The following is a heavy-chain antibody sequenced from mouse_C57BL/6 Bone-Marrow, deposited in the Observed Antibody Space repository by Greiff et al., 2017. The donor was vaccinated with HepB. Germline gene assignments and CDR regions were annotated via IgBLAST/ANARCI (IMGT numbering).Heavy chain of an antibody. CDR1: GFSFNTYA. V-gene: IGHV10-1*01. CDR3: VRQGYGSSYWYFDV. CDR2: IRSKSNNYAT. J-gene: IGHJ1*03. D-gene: IGHD1-1*01. Sequence: EVKLEESGGGLVQPKGSLKLSCAASGFSFNTYAMNWVRQAPGKGLEWVARIRSKSNNYATYYADSVRDRFTISRDDSESMLYLQMNNLKTEDTAMYYCVRQGYGSSYWYFDVWGTGTTVTVSS.